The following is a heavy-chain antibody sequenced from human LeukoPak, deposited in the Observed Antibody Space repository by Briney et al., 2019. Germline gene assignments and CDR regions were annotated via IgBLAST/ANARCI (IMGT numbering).Heavy chain of an antibody. CDR1: GYTFTGYY. J-gene: IGHJ4*02. CDR2: INPNSGGT. D-gene: IGHD3-10*01. V-gene: IGHV1-2*02. Sequence: GASVKVSCKASGYTFTGYYMHWVRQAPGQGLEWMGWINPNSGGTNYAQKFQGRVTMTRDTSISTAYMELSRLRSDDTAVYYCARERTLVLLWFGETSNQFNYWGQGTLVTVSS. CDR3: ARERTLVLLWFGETSNQFNY.